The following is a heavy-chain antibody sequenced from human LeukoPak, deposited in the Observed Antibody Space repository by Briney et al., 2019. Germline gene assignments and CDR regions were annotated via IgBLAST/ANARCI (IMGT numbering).Heavy chain of an antibody. D-gene: IGHD1-26*01. V-gene: IGHV3-23*01. CDR1: GFTFSSYA. Sequence: GGSLRLSCAASGFTFSSYAMTWVRQAPGKGLEWVSAISGSGGSTYYIDSVRGRFTISRDNSKNTLYLHMNSLTTEDTAVYYCATQFAPYSGTYSRIFDHWGQGALVTVS. CDR2: ISGSGGST. J-gene: IGHJ4*02. CDR3: ATQFAPYSGTYSRIFDH.